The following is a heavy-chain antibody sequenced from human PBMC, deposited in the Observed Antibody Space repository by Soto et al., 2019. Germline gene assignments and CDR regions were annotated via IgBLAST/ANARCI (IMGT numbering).Heavy chain of an antibody. CDR2: IYYSGST. D-gene: IGHD6-19*01. CDR1: GGSISSSSYY. V-gene: IGHV4-39*01. CDR3: ARHRFAQLGGSSGWYSIPPNTYTFDY. J-gene: IGHJ4*02. Sequence: PSETLSLTCTVSGGSISSSSYYWGWIRQPPGKGLEWIGSIYYSGSTYYNPSLKSRVTISVDTSKNQFSLKLSSVTAADTAVYYCARHRFAQLGGSSGWYSIPPNTYTFDYWGQGTLVTVSS.